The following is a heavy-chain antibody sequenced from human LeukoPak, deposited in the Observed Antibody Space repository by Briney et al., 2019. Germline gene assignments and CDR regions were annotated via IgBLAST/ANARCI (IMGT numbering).Heavy chain of an antibody. V-gene: IGHV3-23*01. Sequence: GGSLRLSCAASGFTFSSYGMSWVRQAPGRGLEWVSGISNSGGSTNYADSVKGRFTISRDNSKNTLYLQMNSLRAEDTAVYYCAKALSGYNNYWGQGTLVTVSS. CDR2: ISNSGGST. CDR3: AKALSGYNNY. D-gene: IGHD5-24*01. J-gene: IGHJ4*02. CDR1: GFTFSSYG.